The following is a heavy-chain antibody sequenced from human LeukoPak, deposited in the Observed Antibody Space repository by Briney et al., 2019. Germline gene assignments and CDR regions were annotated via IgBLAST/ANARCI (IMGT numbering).Heavy chain of an antibody. J-gene: IGHJ4*02. D-gene: IGHD3-22*01. CDR2: IYYSGST. Sequence: SETLSLTCTVSGGSISSYCWSWIRQPPGKGLEWIGYIYYSGSTNYNPSLKSRVTISVDTSKNQFSLKLSSVTAADTAVYYCARYLYGSGYYYYWGQGTLVTVSS. CDR3: ARYLYGSGYYYY. V-gene: IGHV4-59*01. CDR1: GGSISSYC.